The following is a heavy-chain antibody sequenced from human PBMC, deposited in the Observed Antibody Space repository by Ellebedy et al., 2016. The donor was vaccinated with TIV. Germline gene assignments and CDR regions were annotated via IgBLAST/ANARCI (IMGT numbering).Heavy chain of an antibody. CDR2: IIPIFGTA. CDR3: ARDDRLLRFHAFDI. Sequence: SVKVSCXASGGTFSSYAISWVRQAPGQGLEWMGGIIPIFGTANYAQKFQGRVTITADESTSTAYMELSSLRSEDTAVYYCARDDRLLRFHAFDIWGQGTMVTVSS. V-gene: IGHV1-69*13. J-gene: IGHJ3*02. D-gene: IGHD2-15*01. CDR1: GGTFSSYA.